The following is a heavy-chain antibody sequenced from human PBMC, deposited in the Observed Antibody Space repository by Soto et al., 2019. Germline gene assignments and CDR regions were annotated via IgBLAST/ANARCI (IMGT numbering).Heavy chain of an antibody. D-gene: IGHD1-26*01. Sequence: ASVKVSCKASGYTFTGYYMHWVRQAPGQGLEWMGWINPNSGGTNYAQKFQGWVTMTRDTSISTAYMELSRLRSDDTAVYYCARVSDPLYYYYGMDVWGQGTTVTVSS. V-gene: IGHV1-2*04. CDR1: GYTFTGYY. J-gene: IGHJ6*02. CDR3: ARVSDPLYYYYGMDV. CDR2: INPNSGGT.